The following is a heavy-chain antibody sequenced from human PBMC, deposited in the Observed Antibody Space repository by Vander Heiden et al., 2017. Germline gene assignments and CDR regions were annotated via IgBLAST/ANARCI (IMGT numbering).Heavy chain of an antibody. V-gene: IGHV4-59*01. Sequence: QVQLQESGPGLVKPSETLFITCNVSGDSISSYYWNWIRQPPGEGLEWIGHIFYSGTTNYNPSLRSRVTISLDRSKKQFSLRLNSVTAADAAVYYCARGGLGTTTHWGQGTLVAVSS. CDR3: ARGGLGTTTH. D-gene: IGHD1-26*01. CDR2: IFYSGTT. J-gene: IGHJ4*02. CDR1: GDSISSYY.